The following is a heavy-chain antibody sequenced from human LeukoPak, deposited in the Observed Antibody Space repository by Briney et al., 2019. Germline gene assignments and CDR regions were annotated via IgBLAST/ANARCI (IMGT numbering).Heavy chain of an antibody. J-gene: IGHJ2*01. V-gene: IGHV3-7*01. CDR3: ARGNYYGSGSGLNYWYFDL. CDR2: IKEDGSEK. D-gene: IGHD3-10*01. Sequence: GGSLRLSCATSGFTFSTYWMSWVRQAPGKGLEWVANIKEDGSEKYYVDSVKGRFTISRDNAKNSLYLQMNSVRAEDTAVYYCARGNYYGSGSGLNYWYFDLWGRGTLVTVSS. CDR1: GFTFSTYW.